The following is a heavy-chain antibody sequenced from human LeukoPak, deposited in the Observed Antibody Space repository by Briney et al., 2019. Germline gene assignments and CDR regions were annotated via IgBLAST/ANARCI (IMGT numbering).Heavy chain of an antibody. Sequence: SVKVSCKASGGTFSSYAISWVRQAPGQGLEWMGGIIPIFGTANYAQKFQGRVTITADESTSTAYMELSSLRSEDTAVYYCARDSGSRRAPFDPWGQGTLVTVSS. J-gene: IGHJ5*02. CDR1: GGTFSSYA. CDR2: IIPIFGTA. V-gene: IGHV1-69*13. CDR3: ARDSGSRRAPFDP. D-gene: IGHD6-13*01.